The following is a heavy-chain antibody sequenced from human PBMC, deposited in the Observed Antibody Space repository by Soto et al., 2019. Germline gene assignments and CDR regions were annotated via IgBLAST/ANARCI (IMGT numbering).Heavy chain of an antibody. V-gene: IGHV4-4*07. J-gene: IGHJ4*02. Sequence: SATLSLTCSVSGDSISNYYWSWIRQPAGKGLEWIGRIYSSGSTKYNSSLKSRVTMSVDTSKNQFSLRAEDTAVYYCARESEDLTSNFDYWGQGTLVTVSS. CDR3: ARESEDLTSNFDY. CDR1: GDSISNYY. CDR2: IYSSGST.